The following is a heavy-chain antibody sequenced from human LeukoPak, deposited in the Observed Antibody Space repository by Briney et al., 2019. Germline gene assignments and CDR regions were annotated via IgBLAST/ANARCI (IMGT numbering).Heavy chain of an antibody. J-gene: IGHJ6*03. Sequence: PGGSLRLSCAASGFTFSSYAMSWVRQAPGKGLEWVSSISGSGTYKYYAGSVKGRFTISRDNAKNSLFLQMNSLRAEDTAVYYCARGSRGSSTFSYYYYMDVWGKGTTVTVSS. CDR1: GFTFSSYA. D-gene: IGHD6-6*01. V-gene: IGHV3-21*01. CDR3: ARGSRGSSTFSYYYYMDV. CDR2: ISGSGTYK.